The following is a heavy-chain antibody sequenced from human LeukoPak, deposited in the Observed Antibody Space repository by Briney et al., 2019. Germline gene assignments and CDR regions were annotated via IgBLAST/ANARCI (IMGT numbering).Heavy chain of an antibody. CDR3: TVGAAVSGD. D-gene: IGHD6-19*01. Sequence: PGGSLRLSCAASGFTFSNAGMNWVRQAPGKGLEGGGRIKSQADNGTTNYAIPVKGRFTTSRDDSRNTLFIQMNRLKVEDTAVYYCTVGAAVSGDWGQGTLVTVSS. J-gene: IGHJ4*02. CDR2: IKSQADNGTT. CDR1: GFTFSNAG. V-gene: IGHV3-15*06.